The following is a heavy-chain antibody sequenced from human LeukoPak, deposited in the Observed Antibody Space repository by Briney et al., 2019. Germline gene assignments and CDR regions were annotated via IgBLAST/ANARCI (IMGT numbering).Heavy chain of an antibody. CDR2: ISYDGSNK. V-gene: IGHV3-30*03. Sequence: PGGSLRLSCAASGFTFSSYGMHWVRQAPGKGLEWVALISYDGSNKYYADSVKGRFTISRDNSKNTLYLQMNSLRAADTAVYYCACLTTADAFDIWGQGTMVTVSS. J-gene: IGHJ3*02. CDR1: GFTFSSYG. CDR3: ACLTTADAFDI. D-gene: IGHD3-22*01.